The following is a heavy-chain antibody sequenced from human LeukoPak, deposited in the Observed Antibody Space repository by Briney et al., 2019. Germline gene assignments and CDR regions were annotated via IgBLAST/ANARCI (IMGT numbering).Heavy chain of an antibody. CDR1: GFTFSSYA. V-gene: IGHV3-23*01. CDR2: ISGSGGST. CDR3: AKGGIAAAGTLVF. Sequence: GGSLRLSCAAPGFTFSSYAMTWVRQAPGKGLEWVSTISGSGGSTYYADSVKGRFTISRDNSKNTLYLQMNSLRAEDTAVYYCAKGGIAAAGTLVFWGQGTLVPVSS. D-gene: IGHD6-13*01. J-gene: IGHJ4*02.